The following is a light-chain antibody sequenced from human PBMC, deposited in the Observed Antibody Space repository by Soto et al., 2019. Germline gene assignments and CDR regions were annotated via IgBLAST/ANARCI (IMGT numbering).Light chain of an antibody. Sequence: AIQLTQSPSSLSASVGDRVTITCRASQDIRDALAWYQQKPGKAPKILIYDVSTLESGVPSRFSGSSSGTDFTLTISSLQPVDFATYYCQQFNSYPITFGHGTRLEIK. CDR2: DVS. V-gene: IGKV1-13*02. CDR1: QDIRDA. CDR3: QQFNSYPIT. J-gene: IGKJ5*01.